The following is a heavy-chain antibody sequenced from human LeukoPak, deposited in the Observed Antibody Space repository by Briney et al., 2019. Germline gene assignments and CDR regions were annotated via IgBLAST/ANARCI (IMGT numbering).Heavy chain of an antibody. V-gene: IGHV3-21*01. Sequence: PGGSLRLSCAASGFTFSSYSMNWVRQAPGKGLEWVTSISSSSSYIYYADSVKGRFTISRDNAKNSLYLQMNSLRAEDTAVYYCARDNYGDYVLADWGQGTLVTVSS. J-gene: IGHJ4*02. D-gene: IGHD4-17*01. CDR3: ARDNYGDYVLAD. CDR2: ISSSSSYI. CDR1: GFTFSSYS.